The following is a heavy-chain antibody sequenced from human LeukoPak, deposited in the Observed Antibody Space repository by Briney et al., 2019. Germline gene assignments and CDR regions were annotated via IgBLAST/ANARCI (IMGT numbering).Heavy chain of an antibody. CDR2: IYYSGST. V-gene: IGHV4-59*01. CDR3: ARDRYSGSLDAFDI. CDR1: GGSISSYY. D-gene: IGHD5-12*01. Sequence: SETLSLTCTVSGGSISSYYWSWIKQPPGKGLEWIGYIYYSGSTNYNPSLKSRVTISVDTSKNQFSLRLSSVTAADTAVYYCARDRYSGSLDAFDIWGQGTMVTVSS. J-gene: IGHJ3*02.